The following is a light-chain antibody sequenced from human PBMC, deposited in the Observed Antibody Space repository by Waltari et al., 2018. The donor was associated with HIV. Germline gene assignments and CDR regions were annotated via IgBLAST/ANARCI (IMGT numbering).Light chain of an antibody. CDR1: TSNIGAGYD. J-gene: IGLJ3*02. CDR3: QSYDSSLGGSGV. CDR2: CNI. Sequence: QSVLTQPPSVSGAPGQRVTITCTGSTSNIGAGYDVHRYQQLPGTAAKLYIYCNINRPSGVPDRLSGSRSGTSSSLAITGLQAEDGADYYCQSYDSSLGGSGVFGGGTKLTVL. V-gene: IGLV1-40*01.